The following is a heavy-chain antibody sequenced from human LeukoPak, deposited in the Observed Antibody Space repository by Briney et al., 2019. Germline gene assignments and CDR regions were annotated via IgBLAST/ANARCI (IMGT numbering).Heavy chain of an antibody. V-gene: IGHV3-7*01. CDR2: IKQDGSEK. CDR1: GFTFTSHW. Sequence: GGSLRLSCAASGFTFTSHWMSWVRQAPGKGLEWVANIKQDGSEKCYVDSVKGRFTISRDNAKSSLYLQMNSLRAEDTAVYYCARVTTDAFDIWGQGTMVTVSS. CDR3: ARVTTDAFDI. D-gene: IGHD4-11*01. J-gene: IGHJ3*02.